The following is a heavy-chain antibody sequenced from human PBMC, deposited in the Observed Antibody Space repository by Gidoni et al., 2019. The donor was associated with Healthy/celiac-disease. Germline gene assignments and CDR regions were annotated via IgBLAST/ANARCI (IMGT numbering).Heavy chain of an antibody. CDR3: ARLILTGYLFDY. Sequence: QLQPQESRPGLVKPSETLPLTRTVSGGSLSSSSYYSGWIRHPPGKGLEWIGSICYSGSTYYNPNLKSRVTMSVDTSKDQFSLKLSSVTAADTAVYYCARLILTGYLFDYWGQGTLVTVSS. CDR2: ICYSGST. J-gene: IGHJ4*02. CDR1: GGSLSSSSYY. V-gene: IGHV4-39*01. D-gene: IGHD3-9*01.